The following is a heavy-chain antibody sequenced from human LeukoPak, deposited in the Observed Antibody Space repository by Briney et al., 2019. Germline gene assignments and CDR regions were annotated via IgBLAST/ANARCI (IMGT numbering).Heavy chain of an antibody. J-gene: IGHJ4*02. CDR1: GFTVSSNY. V-gene: IGHV3-66*01. Sequence: GGSLRLSCAASGFTVSSNYMSWVRQAPGKGLEWVSVIYSGGSTYYADSVKGRFTISRDNSKNMLYLQMDSLRAEDTAVCYCAVVVIESDYWGQGTLVTVSS. CDR2: IYSGGST. D-gene: IGHD3-22*01. CDR3: AVVVIESDY.